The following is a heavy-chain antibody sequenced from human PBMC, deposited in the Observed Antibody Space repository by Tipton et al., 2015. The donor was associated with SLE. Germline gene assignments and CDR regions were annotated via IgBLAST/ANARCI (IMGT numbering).Heavy chain of an antibody. J-gene: IGHJ4*02. D-gene: IGHD1/OR15-1a*01. V-gene: IGHV3-7*01. Sequence: SLRLSCAASGFTFSSYWMSWVRQAPGKGLEWVANIKQDGSEKYYVDSVRGRFTISRDNAKNSLYLQMNSLRGEDTAVYFCARGGGTTTDPFDYWGQGTQVTVSS. CDR2: IKQDGSEK. CDR3: ARGGGTTTDPFDY. CDR1: GFTFSSYW.